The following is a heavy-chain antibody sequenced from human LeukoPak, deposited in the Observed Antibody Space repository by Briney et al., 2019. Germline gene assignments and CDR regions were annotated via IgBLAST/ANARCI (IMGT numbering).Heavy chain of an antibody. V-gene: IGHV3-21*01. D-gene: IGHD3-22*01. CDR1: GFTFSSYS. CDR2: ISSSRSYI. J-gene: IGHJ3*02. CDR3: ARAMIVVVIGDAFDI. Sequence: SGGSLRLSCAASGFTFSSYSMNWVRQAPGKGLEWVSSISSSRSYIYYADSVKGRFTISRDNATNSLYLQMNSLRAEDTAVYYCARAMIVVVIGDAFDIWGQGTMVTVSS.